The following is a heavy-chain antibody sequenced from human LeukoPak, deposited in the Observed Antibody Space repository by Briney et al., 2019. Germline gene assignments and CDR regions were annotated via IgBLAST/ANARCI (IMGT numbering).Heavy chain of an antibody. J-gene: IGHJ4*02. CDR1: GFTFSSYW. D-gene: IGHD3-10*01. V-gene: IGHV3-74*01. Sequence: GGSLRLSCAASGFTFSSYWMHWVRQAPGKGLVWVSRINSDGSSTSYADSVKGRFTISRDNAKNTLYLQMNSLRAEDPAVYYCAIGSGSYYTEVPFCYRGQGTLVTVSS. CDR3: AIGSGSYYTEVPFCY. CDR2: INSDGSST.